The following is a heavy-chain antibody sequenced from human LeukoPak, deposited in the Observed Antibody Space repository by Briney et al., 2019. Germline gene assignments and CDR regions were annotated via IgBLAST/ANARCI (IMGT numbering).Heavy chain of an antibody. J-gene: IGHJ6*02. Sequence: PGRSLRVSCAASGFTFSSYGMYRVRPAPGKGLEWVAVISFDGSKKYYADSVKGRFTISRDNSKNTLYLQMNSLRAEDTAVYYCAKEGYYYDSSGYNYYYGMDVWGQGTTVTVSS. CDR1: GFTFSSYG. D-gene: IGHD3-22*01. CDR2: ISFDGSKK. CDR3: AKEGYYYDSSGYNYYYGMDV. V-gene: IGHV3-30*18.